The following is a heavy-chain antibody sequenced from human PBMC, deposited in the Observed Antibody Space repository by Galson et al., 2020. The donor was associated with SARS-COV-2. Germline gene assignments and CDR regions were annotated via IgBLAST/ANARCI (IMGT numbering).Heavy chain of an antibody. CDR2: IGGSGGDT. Sequence: GGSLRLSCAASGFTFNNYAMSWVRQAPGKGLEWVSAIGGSGGDTYYEASVRGRFTISRDIAKNTLYLQTDSLRAEDTAVYYCVKGDRSVGCDPWGQGTLVTVAS. V-gene: IGHV3-23*01. CDR1: GFTFNNYA. J-gene: IGHJ5*02. CDR3: VKGDRSVGCDP.